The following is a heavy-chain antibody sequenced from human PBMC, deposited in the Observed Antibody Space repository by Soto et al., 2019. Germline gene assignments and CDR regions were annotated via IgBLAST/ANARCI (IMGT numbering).Heavy chain of an antibody. J-gene: IGHJ4*02. CDR1: GFTFSDSRLDWVRYT. D-gene: IGHD2-2*01. V-gene: IGHV3-30-3*01. CDR3: AREPPYPSYCSSTSCYGDYFDY. CDR2: LSSDEIYK. Sequence: GGSLRLSCAVSGFTFSDSRLDWVRYTMHWVRQAPGKGLEWVGLLSSDEIYKYYADSVKGRFTISRDNSKNTLYLQMNSLRAEDTAVYYCAREPPYPSYCSSTSCYGDYFDYWGQGTLVTVSS.